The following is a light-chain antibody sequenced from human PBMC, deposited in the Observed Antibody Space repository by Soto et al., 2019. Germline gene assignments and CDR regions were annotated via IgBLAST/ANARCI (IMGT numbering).Light chain of an antibody. Sequence: QSVLTQPPSASGTPGQTVTISCSGSSSNVGSSFLYWYQQLPGTAPKLLIYTNNQRPSGVPDRFSASKSGASASLAISGLRSEDEADYYCATWDDSLSGPVFGGGTKVTVL. J-gene: IGLJ2*01. CDR3: ATWDDSLSGPV. CDR1: SSNVGSSF. CDR2: TNN. V-gene: IGLV1-47*01.